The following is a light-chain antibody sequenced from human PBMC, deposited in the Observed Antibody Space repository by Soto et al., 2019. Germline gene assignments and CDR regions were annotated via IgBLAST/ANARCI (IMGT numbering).Light chain of an antibody. V-gene: IGLV2-14*01. CDR1: SSDIGGYNF. Sequence: QSALTQPASVSGSPGQSITIACTGTSSDIGGYNFVSWYQQHPGKAPKLLIYDVGNRPSGVSNRFSGSKSGNTASLTISGLQAEDEAHYYCNSYRTVSTYVFGTGTKVIVL. CDR2: DVG. CDR3: NSYRTVSTYV. J-gene: IGLJ1*01.